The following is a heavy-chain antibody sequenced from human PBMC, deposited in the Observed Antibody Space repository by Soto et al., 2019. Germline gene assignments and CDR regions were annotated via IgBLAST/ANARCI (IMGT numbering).Heavy chain of an antibody. CDR2: ISGAGGST. CDR3: AAGIRV. D-gene: IGHD3-10*01. Sequence: EVQLLESGGGLVQPGGSLRLSCAASGFTFSNYAMSWVRQGPGKGLQWVSVISGAGGSTYYADSVKGRFTISRDNSKNTLYLQMNSLRAEDTAVYYCAAGIRVWGQGTLVTVSS. V-gene: IGHV3-23*01. CDR1: GFTFSNYA. J-gene: IGHJ4*02.